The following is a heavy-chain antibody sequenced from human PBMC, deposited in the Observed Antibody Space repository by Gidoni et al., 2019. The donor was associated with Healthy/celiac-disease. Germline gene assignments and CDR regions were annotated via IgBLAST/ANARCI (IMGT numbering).Heavy chain of an antibody. D-gene: IGHD6-13*01. CDR1: GFTFSSYD. Sequence: EVQLVESGGGLVQPGGSLRLSCAASGFTFSSYDMHWVRQATGKGLEWVSAIGTAGDTYYPGSVKGRFTISRENAKNSLYLQMNSLRAGDTAVYYCARASLAAAGTGEAVYYYYGMDVWGQGTTVTVSS. CDR2: IGTAGDT. V-gene: IGHV3-13*01. CDR3: ARASLAAAGTGEAVYYYYGMDV. J-gene: IGHJ6*02.